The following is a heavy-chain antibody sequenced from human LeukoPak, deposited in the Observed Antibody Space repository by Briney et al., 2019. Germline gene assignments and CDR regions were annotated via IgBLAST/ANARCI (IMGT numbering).Heavy chain of an antibody. J-gene: IGHJ4*02. D-gene: IGHD5-18*01. CDR3: ARHDSFIPY. CDR1: GFNFNYYA. V-gene: IGHV3-23*01. CDR2: ISDNEGRA. Sequence: GGSLRLSCAASGFNFNYYAMSWVRQAPGKGLEWVSGISDNEGRAYYTDTVKGRFTISRDRTKNTVYLQMHNLRADDTAVYFCARHDSFIPYWGQGTLVTVSS.